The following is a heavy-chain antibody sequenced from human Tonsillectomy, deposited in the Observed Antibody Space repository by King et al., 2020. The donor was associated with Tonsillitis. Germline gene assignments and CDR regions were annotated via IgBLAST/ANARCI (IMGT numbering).Heavy chain of an antibody. CDR3: AKVVAAAGTNWFDP. CDR2: ISYDGSNK. Sequence: VQLVESGGGVVQPGRSLRLSCAASGFTFSSYGMHWVRQAPGKGLEWVAVISYDGSNKYYADSVKGRFTISRDNSKNTLYLQMNSLRAEDTDVYYCAKVVAAAGTNWFDPWGQGTLVTVSS. J-gene: IGHJ5*02. CDR1: GFTFSSYG. V-gene: IGHV3-30*18. D-gene: IGHD6-13*01.